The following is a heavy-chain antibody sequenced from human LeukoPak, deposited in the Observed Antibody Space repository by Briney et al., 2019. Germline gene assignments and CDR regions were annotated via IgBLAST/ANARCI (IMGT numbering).Heavy chain of an antibody. Sequence: SETLSLTCTVSGGSIGSASFYWSWIRQPAGKGLEWIGRISTSGSTNYNPSLTSRVTISVATSKNQFSLRLSSVTAADTALYYCARDRALAVWSGPYYYYMDVWGKGTTVTVSS. CDR3: ARDRALAVWSGPYYYYMDV. V-gene: IGHV4-61*02. CDR2: ISTSGST. J-gene: IGHJ6*03. D-gene: IGHD3-3*01. CDR1: GGSIGSASFY.